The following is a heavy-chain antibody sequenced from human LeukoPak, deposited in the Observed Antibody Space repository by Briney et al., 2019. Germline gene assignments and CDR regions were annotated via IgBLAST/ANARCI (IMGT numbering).Heavy chain of an antibody. CDR2: IYYSGST. Sequence: PSETLSLTCTVSGGSISSYYWSWIRQPPGKGLEWIGYIYYSGSTNYNPSLKSRVTISVDTSKNQFSLKLSSVTAADTAVYYCARVNQEDYYDSSGYYSPFDFWGQGTLVTVSS. J-gene: IGHJ4*02. V-gene: IGHV4-59*12. CDR3: ARVNQEDYYDSSGYYSPFDF. CDR1: GGSISSYY. D-gene: IGHD3-22*01.